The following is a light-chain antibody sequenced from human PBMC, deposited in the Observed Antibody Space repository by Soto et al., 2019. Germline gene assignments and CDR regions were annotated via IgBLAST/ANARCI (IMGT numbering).Light chain of an antibody. CDR2: EVS. CDR1: SSDVGGYNY. V-gene: IGLV2-8*01. J-gene: IGLJ1*01. Sequence: HSVLNQPPSGAGSRGQSVTISCTGTSSDVGGYNYVSWYQQHPGKAHKLMIYEVSKRPSGVPDRFSGSKSGNTASLTVSGLQADDEADYYCSSYAGSNNLYVFGTGTKVTV. CDR3: SSYAGSNNLYV.